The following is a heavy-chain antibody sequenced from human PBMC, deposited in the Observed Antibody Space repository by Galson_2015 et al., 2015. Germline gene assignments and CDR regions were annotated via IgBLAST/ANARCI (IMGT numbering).Heavy chain of an antibody. J-gene: IGHJ6*03. CDR3: AAQMAAPKHYYYYYMDV. CDR1: GGTFTSFS. D-gene: IGHD5-24*01. CDR2: IIPFLGTT. V-gene: IGHV1-69*13. Sequence: SVKVSCKASGGTFTSFSISWVRQAPGQGLEWMGGIIPFLGTTNYAQKFQGRVTITADEPTSTAYMELSSLRSEDTAAYYCAAQMAAPKHYYYYYMDVWGKGTTVTVSS.